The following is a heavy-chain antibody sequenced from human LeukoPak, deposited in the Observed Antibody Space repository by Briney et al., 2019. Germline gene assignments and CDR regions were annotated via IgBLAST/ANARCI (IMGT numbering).Heavy chain of an antibody. CDR3: ARDFYGTGSHDY. J-gene: IGHJ4*02. CDR1: GFTLSSYW. D-gene: IGHD3-10*01. V-gene: IGHV3-7*03. Sequence: GGSLRLSCAASGFTLSSYWMSWVRQAPEKGLEWVANIKVDENKKHYVDSVKGRFTISSDNAKNSLILQMNSLRAEDTAVYHCARDFYGTGSHDYWGQGTLVTVSS. CDR2: IKVDENKK.